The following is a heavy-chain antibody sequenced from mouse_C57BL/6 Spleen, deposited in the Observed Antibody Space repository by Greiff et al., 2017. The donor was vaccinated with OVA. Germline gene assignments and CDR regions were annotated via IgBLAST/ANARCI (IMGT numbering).Heavy chain of an antibody. V-gene: IGHV6-3*01. CDR2: IRLKSDNYAT. J-gene: IGHJ3*01. CDR1: GFTFSNYW. Sequence: EVQVVESGGGLVQPGGSMKLSCVASGFTFSNYWMNWVRQSPEKGLEWVAQIRLKSDNYATHYAESVKGRFTISRDDSKSSVYLQMNNLRAEDTGIYYCTGGRQFAYWGQGTLVTVSA. CDR3: TGGRQFAY.